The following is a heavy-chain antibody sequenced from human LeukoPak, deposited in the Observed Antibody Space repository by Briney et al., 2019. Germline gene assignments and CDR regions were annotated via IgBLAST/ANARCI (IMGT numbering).Heavy chain of an antibody. CDR1: RFTFSTYW. CDR3: TRVVGSTSGYFDAFDI. Sequence: GGSLRLSCAASRFTFSTYWMHWVRQAPGKGLVWVSRINSDGSSTGYADSVKGRFTISRDNAKNTLYLQMNSLGAEDTAVYYCTRVVGSTSGYFDAFDIWGQGTMVTVSS. D-gene: IGHD1-26*01. V-gene: IGHV3-74*01. CDR2: INSDGSST. J-gene: IGHJ3*02.